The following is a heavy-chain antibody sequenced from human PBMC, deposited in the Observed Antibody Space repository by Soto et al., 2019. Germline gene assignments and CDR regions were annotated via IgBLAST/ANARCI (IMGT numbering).Heavy chain of an antibody. V-gene: IGHV1-69*12. CDR1: GGTFSRSA. CDR2: IIPICGTA. CDR3: AGVANYYLSPEVLYGMDV. J-gene: IGHJ6*01. Sequence: QVQLVQSGAEVQKPGSSVKVSCKASGGTFSRSAISWLRQAHGQGLEWMGGIIPICGTATYAQKFQGRVTINADESTSTAYLEVSSLRAADTSCDFCAGVANYYLSPEVLYGMDVWGQVTTLTVSS. D-gene: IGHD3-10*01.